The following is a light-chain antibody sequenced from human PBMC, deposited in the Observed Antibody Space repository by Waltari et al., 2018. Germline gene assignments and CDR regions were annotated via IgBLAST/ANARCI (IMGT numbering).Light chain of an antibody. J-gene: IGKJ4*01. Sequence: ETVMTQSPATLSVSPGERATLSCRASQNVNKNLAWYQQKPGQAPRLLIYAASNRATGIPARFSGSGSGTEFILTISSLQSEDFAIYFCQQYNDWPPLTFGGGTKVEIK. CDR3: QQYNDWPPLT. CDR1: QNVNKN. V-gene: IGKV3-15*01. CDR2: AAS.